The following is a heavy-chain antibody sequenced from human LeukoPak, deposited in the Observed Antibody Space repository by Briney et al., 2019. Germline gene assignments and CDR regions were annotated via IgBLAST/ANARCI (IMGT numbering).Heavy chain of an antibody. CDR2: ISESGGNT. Sequence: RTGGSLRLSCAASGFTFSNYAMNWVRQAPGKGLEWVSGISESGGNTFYADSVKGRFTISRDNSKSTLSLQMNSLRAEDTAIYYCATYRQVLLPFESWGQGTLVTVSS. CDR1: GFTFSNYA. D-gene: IGHD2-8*02. CDR3: ATYRQVLLPFES. V-gene: IGHV3-23*01. J-gene: IGHJ4*02.